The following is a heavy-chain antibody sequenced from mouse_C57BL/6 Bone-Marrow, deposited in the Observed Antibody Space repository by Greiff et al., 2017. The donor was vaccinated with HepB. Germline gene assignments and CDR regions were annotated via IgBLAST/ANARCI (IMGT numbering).Heavy chain of an antibody. CDR1: GYTFTSYW. Sequence: VQLQQPGAELVKPGASVKLSCKASGYTFTSYWMQWVKQRPGQGLEWIGEIDPSDSYTNYNQKFKGKATLTVDTSSSTAYMQLSSLTSEDSAVYYCAREATVVYFDHWGQGTTLTVSS. CDR3: AREATVVYFDH. V-gene: IGHV1-50*01. CDR2: IDPSDSYT. J-gene: IGHJ2*01. D-gene: IGHD1-1*01.